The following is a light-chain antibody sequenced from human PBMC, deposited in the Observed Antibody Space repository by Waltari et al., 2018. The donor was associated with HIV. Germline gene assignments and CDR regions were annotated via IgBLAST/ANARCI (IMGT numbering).Light chain of an antibody. J-gene: IGLJ3*02. Sequence: QSVLTQPPSASGTPGQRVTISCSGTRSNIGTNTGNWYQIIPGTAPQLLIHNDNQRRSGVPDRFSGSRSGTSASLAISGLQSEDEADYYCAAWDDRLDGQGVFGGGTTLTVL. CDR1: RSNIGTNT. CDR3: AAWDDRLDGQGV. CDR2: NDN. V-gene: IGLV1-44*01.